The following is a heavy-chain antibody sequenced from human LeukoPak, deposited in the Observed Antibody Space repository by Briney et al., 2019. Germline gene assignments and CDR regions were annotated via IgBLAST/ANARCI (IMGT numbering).Heavy chain of an antibody. D-gene: IGHD2-15*01. J-gene: IGHJ4*02. V-gene: IGHV5-51*01. CDR1: GYSFTNYW. Sequence: GESLKISCKGSGYSFTNYWIAWVRQLPGKGLERMAIMNPSDSDTRYSPSFQGQVTISADQSISTAYLQWSSLKASDAAMYYCARRAADYFDYWGQGTLVTVSS. CDR3: ARRAADYFDY. CDR2: MNPSDSDT.